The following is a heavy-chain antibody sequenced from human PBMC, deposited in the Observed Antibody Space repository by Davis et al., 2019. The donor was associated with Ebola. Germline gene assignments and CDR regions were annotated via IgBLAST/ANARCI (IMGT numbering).Heavy chain of an antibody. CDR3: ARVHGYNPASYFDY. D-gene: IGHD5-24*01. CDR2: IKQDGSEK. Sequence: GGSLRLSCAASGFTFSSYWMSWVRQAPGKGLEWVANIKQDGSEKYYVDSVKGRFTISRDNAKNSLYLQMNSLRAEDTAVYYCARVHGYNPASYFDYWGQGTLVTVSS. J-gene: IGHJ4*02. CDR1: GFTFSSYW. V-gene: IGHV3-7*03.